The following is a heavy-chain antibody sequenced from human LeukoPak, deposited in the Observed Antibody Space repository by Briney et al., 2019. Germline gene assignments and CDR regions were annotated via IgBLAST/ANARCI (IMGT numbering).Heavy chain of an antibody. J-gene: IGHJ4*02. CDR3: ARGGIAMAGSMSLMD. V-gene: IGHV3-7*03. CDR1: GFIFSTYS. CDR2: IKQDGSEK. D-gene: IGHD6-19*01. Sequence: GGSLRLSCAASGFIFSTYSMNWVRQAPGKGLEWVANIKQDGSEKNYVDSVKGRFTISRDNAKNSLYMQMNSLRVGDTAVYYCARGGIAMAGSMSLMDWGQGTLVTVSS.